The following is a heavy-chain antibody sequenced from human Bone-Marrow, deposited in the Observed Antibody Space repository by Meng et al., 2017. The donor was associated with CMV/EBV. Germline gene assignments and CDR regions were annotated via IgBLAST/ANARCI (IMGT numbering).Heavy chain of an antibody. CDR3: ARRSYQLLYGYYFYGMDV. Sequence: SVKVSCKASGGTFSSYTISWVRQAPGQGLEWMGRIIPILGIANYAQKFQGRVTITADKSTSTAYMELSSLRSEDTAVYYCARRSYQLLYGYYFYGMDVRGQGTTVTVSS. CDR2: IIPILGIA. J-gene: IGHJ6*02. CDR1: GGTFSSYT. V-gene: IGHV1-69*02. D-gene: IGHD2-2*02.